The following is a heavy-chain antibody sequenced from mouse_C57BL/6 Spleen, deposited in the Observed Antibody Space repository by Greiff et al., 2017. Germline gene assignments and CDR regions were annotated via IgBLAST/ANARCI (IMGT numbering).Heavy chain of an antibody. CDR2: LNPSRGYT. D-gene: IGHD4-1*01. CDR3: ARSWGRYGYFDV. CDR1: GYTFTSYP. J-gene: IGHJ1*03. Sequence: VQLQQSGAELARPGASVKMSCKASGYTFTSYPMHWVKQRPGQGLEWIGYLNPSRGYTKYNQKFKDKATVTADKSSSTAYMQLRSLTSEDSAVXYCARSWGRYGYFDVWGTGTTVTVSS. V-gene: IGHV1-4*01.